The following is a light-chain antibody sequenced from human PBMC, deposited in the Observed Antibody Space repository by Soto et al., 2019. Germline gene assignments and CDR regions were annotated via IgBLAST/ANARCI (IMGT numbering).Light chain of an antibody. CDR3: QRYNNWPLT. CDR2: NAF. V-gene: IGKV3-11*01. J-gene: IGKJ4*01. Sequence: EIVLTQSPATLSLSPGERATLSCRASQSVNIYLAWYQQKPGQAPRLLINNAFNRATGIPARFSGSGSGTDFTLTISSLEPEDFAVYYCQRYNNWPLTFGGGTKVESK. CDR1: QSVNIY.